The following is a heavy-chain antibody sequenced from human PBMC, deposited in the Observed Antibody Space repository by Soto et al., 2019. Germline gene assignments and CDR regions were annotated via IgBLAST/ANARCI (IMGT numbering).Heavy chain of an antibody. CDR1: GGTFGNYW. Sequence: GGSLRLSCATSGGTFGNYWVHWVRQAPGKGPVWVSRINEDESNTNYADSVKGRFTISRDNAKNTLYLQMNSLRAEDTAVYYCARGLFLDYWGQGTRVTVSS. CDR3: ARGLFLDY. D-gene: IGHD3-3*01. J-gene: IGHJ4*02. V-gene: IGHV3-74*01. CDR2: INEDESNT.